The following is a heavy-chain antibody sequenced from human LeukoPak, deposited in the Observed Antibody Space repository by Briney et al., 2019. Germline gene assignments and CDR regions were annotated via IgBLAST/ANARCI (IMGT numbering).Heavy chain of an antibody. V-gene: IGHV3-48*03. CDR1: EFDFGAYE. J-gene: IGHJ4*02. Sequence: GGSLRLSRAASEFDFGAYEMNWVRQAPGKGLEWVAYFAGSDTTKYYADSVRGRFTISRDYAKNSLYLQMNSLRAEGTALYYCTTLRYLLDSWGQRTLVTVSS. CDR3: TTLRYLLDS. CDR2: FAGSDTTK. D-gene: IGHD3-16*02.